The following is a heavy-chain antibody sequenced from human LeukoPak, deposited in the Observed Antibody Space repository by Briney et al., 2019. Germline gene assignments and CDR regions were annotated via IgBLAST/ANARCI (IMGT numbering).Heavy chain of an antibody. Sequence: GGSLKLSCVASGFTFSSYAMHWVRQAPGQGLEYVSSISSDGGNTYYANSVRGRFTISTDNSKSTVYIQLGSLRTEDMAVFYCARGSHRRYSSSWYSLWGQKTLVTVSS. V-gene: IGHV3-64*01. D-gene: IGHD6-13*01. CDR1: GFTFSSYA. CDR2: ISSDGGNT. CDR3: ARGSHRRYSSSWYSL. J-gene: IGHJ4*02.